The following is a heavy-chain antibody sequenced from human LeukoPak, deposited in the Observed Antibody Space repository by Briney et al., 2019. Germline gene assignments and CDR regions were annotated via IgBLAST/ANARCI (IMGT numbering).Heavy chain of an antibody. CDR2: IIPIFGTA. CDR3: ARGLGWNFYYYMDV. V-gene: IGHV1-69*05. CDR1: GGTFSSYA. D-gene: IGHD1-7*01. J-gene: IGHJ6*03. Sequence: ASVKVSCKASGGTFSSYAISWVRQAPGQGLEWMGGIIPIFGTANYAQKFQGRVTITTDESTSTAYMELSSLRSEDTAVCYCARGLGWNFYYYMDVWGKGTTVTVSS.